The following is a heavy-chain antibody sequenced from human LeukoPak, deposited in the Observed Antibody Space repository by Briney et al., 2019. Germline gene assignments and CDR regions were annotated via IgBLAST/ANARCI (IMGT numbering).Heavy chain of an antibody. D-gene: IGHD1-26*01. V-gene: IGHV3-30*18. CDR3: AKGEGSRGPANY. CDR2: ISYDGSNK. J-gene: IGHJ4*02. CDR1: GFTFSSYG. Sequence: GRSLRLFCAASGFTFSSYGMHWVRQAPGKGLEWVAVISYDGSNKYYADSVKGRFTISRDNSKNTLYLQMNSLRAEDTAVYYCAKGEGSRGPANYWGQGTLVTVSS.